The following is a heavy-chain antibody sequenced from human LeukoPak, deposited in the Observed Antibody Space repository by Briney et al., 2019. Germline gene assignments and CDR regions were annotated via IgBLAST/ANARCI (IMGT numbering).Heavy chain of an antibody. V-gene: IGHV4-4*07. Sequence: PSETLSLTCTVSGGSISSYYWSWIRQPAGKGLVGIGRIYTSGSTNYYPSLKSRVTISVDTSKNQFSLKLSSVTAADTAVYYCAREDQPPLDPYSYGGYGDGDTYYYYYMDVWGQGTTVTVSS. CDR2: IYTSGST. D-gene: IGHD5-18*01. CDR3: AREDQPPLDPYSYGGYGDGDTYYYYYMDV. J-gene: IGHJ6*03. CDR1: GGSISSYY.